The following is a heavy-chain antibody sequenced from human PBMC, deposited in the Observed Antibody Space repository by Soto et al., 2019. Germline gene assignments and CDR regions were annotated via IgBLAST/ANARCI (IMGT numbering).Heavy chain of an antibody. Sequence: QVQLVESGGGVVQPGRSLRLSCAASGFTFSSYGMHWVRQAPGKGLEWVAVIWYDGSNKYYADSVKGRFTISRDNSKNPLYLQMNSLRAEDTAVYYCARDHRKWSYLNYWGQGTLVTVSS. J-gene: IGHJ4*02. CDR2: IWYDGSNK. CDR1: GFTFSSYG. CDR3: ARDHRKWSYLNY. V-gene: IGHV3-33*01. D-gene: IGHD3-3*01.